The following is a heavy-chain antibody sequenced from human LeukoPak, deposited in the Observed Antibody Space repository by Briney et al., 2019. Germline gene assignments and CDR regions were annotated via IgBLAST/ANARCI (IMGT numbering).Heavy chain of an antibody. D-gene: IGHD3-10*01. Sequence: PGGSLRLSCAASGFTFSSYGMSWVSQAQGRGMEWVAAISGRGGSTYYADSVKGRFTISRDNSKNTLYLQMNSLRAEDTAVYYCAKDQVVLWFGELPHDAFDIWGQGTMVTVSS. CDR2: ISGRGGST. CDR1: GFTFSSYG. J-gene: IGHJ3*02. V-gene: IGHV3-23*01. CDR3: AKDQVVLWFGELPHDAFDI.